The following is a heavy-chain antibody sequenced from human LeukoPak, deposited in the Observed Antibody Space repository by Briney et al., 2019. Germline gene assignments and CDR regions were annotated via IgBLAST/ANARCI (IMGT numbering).Heavy chain of an antibody. Sequence: ASVKVSCKASGYTFTGYYMHWVRLAPGQELEWMGWINPNSGGTNYAQKFQGRVTMTRDTSISTAYMELSRLRSDDTAVYYCARVLEQWLVIFDYWGQGTLVTVSS. CDR3: ARVLEQWLVIFDY. CDR1: GYTFTGYY. D-gene: IGHD6-19*01. V-gene: IGHV1-2*02. CDR2: INPNSGGT. J-gene: IGHJ4*02.